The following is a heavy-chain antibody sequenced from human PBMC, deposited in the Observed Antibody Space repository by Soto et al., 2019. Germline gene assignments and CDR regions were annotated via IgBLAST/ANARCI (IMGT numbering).Heavy chain of an antibody. D-gene: IGHD6-13*01. CDR1: GFTFSSYG. CDR2: ICYDGSNK. J-gene: IGHJ3*02. CDR3: ARDLFGGYSSSWTDAFDI. Sequence: QVQLVESGGGVVQPGRSLRLSCAASGFTFSSYGMHWVRQARGTGRGGGAVICYDGSNKYNANSVKGRFTISRDNSKNTLYLQMNSLRAEDTAVYYCARDLFGGYSSSWTDAFDIWGQGTMVTVSS. V-gene: IGHV3-33*01.